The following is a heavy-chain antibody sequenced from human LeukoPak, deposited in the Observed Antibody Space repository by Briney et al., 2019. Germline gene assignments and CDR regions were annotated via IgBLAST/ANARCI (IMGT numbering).Heavy chain of an antibody. CDR2: IYYTGNT. CDR3: ATMARWLQIKHFDY. J-gene: IGHJ4*02. D-gene: IGHD5-24*01. CDR1: GGAISYYY. Sequence: PSETLSLTCTVSGGAISYYYWNWIRQPPGKGLEWIGYIYYTGNTNYNPSLKSRVTISVDTSKNQFSLRLNSVTAADTAVYYCATMARWLQIKHFDYWGQGILVAVSS. V-gene: IGHV4-59*08.